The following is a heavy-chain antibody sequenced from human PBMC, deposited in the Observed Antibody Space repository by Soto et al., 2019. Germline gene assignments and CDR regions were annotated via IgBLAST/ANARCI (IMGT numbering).Heavy chain of an antibody. CDR3: AKDYGEGGFDP. D-gene: IGHD4-17*01. J-gene: IGHJ5*02. CDR2: IIPILGIA. V-gene: IGHV1-69*08. Sequence: QLQLVQSGAEVKKPGSSVKVSCKASGGTFSSYTITWLRQAPGQGLEWMGRIIPILGIANYAQKFQGRVTITADKSTSTAYMELSSLRSEDTAVYYCAKDYGEGGFDPWGQGTLVTVSS. CDR1: GGTFSSYT.